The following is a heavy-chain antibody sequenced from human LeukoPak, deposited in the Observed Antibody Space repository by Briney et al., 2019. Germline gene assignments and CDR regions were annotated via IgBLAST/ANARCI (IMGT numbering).Heavy chain of an antibody. D-gene: IGHD6-19*01. CDR3: ARESQWLVIDY. V-gene: IGHV3-30-3*01. CDR1: GFTFSSYA. Sequence: GGSLRLSCAASGFTFSSYAMHWVRQAPGKGLEWVAVISYDGSNKYYADSVKGRFTISRDNSKNTLYPQMNSLRAEDTAVYYCARESQWLVIDYWGQGTLVTVSS. J-gene: IGHJ4*02. CDR2: ISYDGSNK.